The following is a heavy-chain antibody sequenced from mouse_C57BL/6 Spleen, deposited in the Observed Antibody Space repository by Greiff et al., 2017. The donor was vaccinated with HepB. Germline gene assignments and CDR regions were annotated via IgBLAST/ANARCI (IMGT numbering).Heavy chain of an antibody. CDR3: ASSYGSSLYYAMDY. CDR2: ISSGGSYT. J-gene: IGHJ4*01. D-gene: IGHD1-1*01. V-gene: IGHV5-6*01. Sequence: EVKVVESGGDLVKPGGSLKLSCAASGFTFSSYGMSWVRQTPDKRLEWVATISSGGSYTYYPDSVKGRFTISRDNAKNTLYLQMSSLKSEDTAMYYCASSYGSSLYYAMDYWGQGTSVTVSS. CDR1: GFTFSSYG.